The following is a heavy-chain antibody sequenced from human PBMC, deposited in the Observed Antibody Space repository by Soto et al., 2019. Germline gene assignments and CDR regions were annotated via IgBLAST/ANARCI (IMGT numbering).Heavy chain of an antibody. CDR1: GGFSSGYY. V-gene: IGHV4-34*01. Sequence: PSETLSLTCGAYGGFSSGYYWSWIRQGPGKELEWIGEINHSGSTNYNPSLKRRVTISVGTSKNQFSLKLSSVTAADTAAYDCARLRYSSGWYQPGRDTFDYWGQGTLVNVS. CDR3: ARLRYSSGWYQPGRDTFDY. CDR2: INHSGST. D-gene: IGHD6-19*01. J-gene: IGHJ4*02.